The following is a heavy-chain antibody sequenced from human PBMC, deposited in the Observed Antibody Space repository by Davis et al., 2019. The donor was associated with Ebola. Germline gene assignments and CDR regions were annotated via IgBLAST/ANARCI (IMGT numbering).Heavy chain of an antibody. V-gene: IGHV5-51*01. Sequence: GESLKISCKGSGYGFTNYWIGWVRQMPGKGLEWMGFIFPDDSDATYSPSFQGQITFSLSKSIRTAYIHWNSLKASDTATYYCARPGTTSWDSWGQGSLVTVSS. D-gene: IGHD2-2*01. CDR1: GYGFTNYW. J-gene: IGHJ4*02. CDR3: ARPGTTSWDS. CDR2: IFPDDSDA.